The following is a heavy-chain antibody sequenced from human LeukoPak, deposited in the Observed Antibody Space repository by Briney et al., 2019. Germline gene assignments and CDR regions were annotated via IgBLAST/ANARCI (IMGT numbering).Heavy chain of an antibody. Sequence: SGTLSLTCSVSDDFITMYYWTWIRQPPGKGLEGIGYVDHSGSTYFIPSLNGRVSISRDTTKNLFSLRLRSVTAADTAVYYCARESPSFDYYDRSGYYDWGQGTLVTVSS. V-gene: IGHV4-59*12. J-gene: IGHJ4*02. CDR3: ARESPSFDYYDRSGYYD. CDR1: DDFITMYY. CDR2: VDHSGST. D-gene: IGHD3-22*01.